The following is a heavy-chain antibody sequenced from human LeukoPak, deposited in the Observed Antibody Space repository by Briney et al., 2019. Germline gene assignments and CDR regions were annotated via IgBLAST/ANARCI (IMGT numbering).Heavy chain of an antibody. J-gene: IGHJ5*02. CDR1: GGSFSANY. CDR2: INHSGTT. D-gene: IGHD3-22*01. Sequence: SETLSLTCAVYGGSFSANYWSWIRQPPGKGLEWIGEINHSGTTNYNPSLKSRVTISVDTSKNQFSLKLSSVTAADTAVYYCARGLDYYDSSGYYPNWFDPWGQGTLVTVSS. V-gene: IGHV4-34*01. CDR3: ARGLDYYDSSGYYPNWFDP.